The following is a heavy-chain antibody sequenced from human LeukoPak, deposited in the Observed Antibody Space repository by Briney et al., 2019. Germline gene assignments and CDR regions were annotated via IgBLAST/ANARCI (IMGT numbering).Heavy chain of an antibody. J-gene: IGHJ5*02. CDR3: ARLVAVAGSSDWFDP. D-gene: IGHD6-19*01. V-gene: IGHV4-59*08. Sequence: SETLSLTCSVSGGSFSGSYRSWIRQPPGKGLEWIGYIYYSGSNNYNPSLKSRVTISVDTSKNQFSLRLNSVTAADTAVYYCARLVAVAGSSDWFDPWGQGILVTVSS. CDR2: IYYSGSN. CDR1: GGSFSGSY.